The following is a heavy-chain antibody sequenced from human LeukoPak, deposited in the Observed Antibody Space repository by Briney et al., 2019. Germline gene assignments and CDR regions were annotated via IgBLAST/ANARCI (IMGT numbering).Heavy chain of an antibody. CDR2: IDSGGST. D-gene: IGHD6-19*01. CDR1: GLSVGDNY. Sequence: AGGSLRLSCAASGLSVGDNYMTWVRQAPGKGLEWVSVIDSGGSTYYADSVKGRFTISRDNSKNTLYLQMNSLRAEDTAVYYCARRAAMAGRSYGVGTIDYWGQGTLVTVSS. CDR3: ARRAAMAGRSYGVGTIDY. V-gene: IGHV3-66*01. J-gene: IGHJ4*02.